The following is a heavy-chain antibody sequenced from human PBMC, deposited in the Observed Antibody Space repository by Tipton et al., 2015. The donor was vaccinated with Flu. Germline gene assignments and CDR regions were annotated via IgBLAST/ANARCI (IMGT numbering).Heavy chain of an antibody. D-gene: IGHD3-9*01. CDR2: LRGSGSNT. J-gene: IGHJ4*02. Sequence: GSLRLSCAASGFLFSSYEMNWVRQAPGKGLEWVSGLRGSGSNTYYADSVKGRFTISRDSSKNTLYLQMNSLRAEDTAVYYCARGYDILTDGGGYFDYWGQGTLVTVSS. CDR3: ARGYDILTDGGGYFDY. CDR1: GFLFSSYE. V-gene: IGHV3-23*01.